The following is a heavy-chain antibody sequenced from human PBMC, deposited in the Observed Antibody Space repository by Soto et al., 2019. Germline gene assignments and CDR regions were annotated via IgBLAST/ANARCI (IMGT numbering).Heavy chain of an antibody. CDR3: ASGVDFDY. CDR2: IIPMFETA. Sequence: QVQLVQSGAEVQKPGSSVKVTCKASGGTFSTSTLSWVRQAPGQGPEWMGGIIPMFETANYAQKFQGRVTITADESTKTGYMELSSLRSEDTAVYYCASGVDFDYWGQGTLVTVSS. D-gene: IGHD2-15*01. V-gene: IGHV1-69*01. J-gene: IGHJ4*02. CDR1: GGTFSTST.